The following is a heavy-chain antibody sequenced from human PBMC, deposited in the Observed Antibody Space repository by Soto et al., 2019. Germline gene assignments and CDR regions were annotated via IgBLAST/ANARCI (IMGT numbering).Heavy chain of an antibody. J-gene: IGHJ6*02. CDR2: ISGSGGST. CDR1: GFTFSSYA. CDR3: AKDPLGYCSGGSCNYYYYGMDV. Sequence: EVQLLESGGGLVQPGGSLRLSCAASGFTFSSYAMSWVRQAPGKGLEWVSAISGSGGSTYYADSVKGRFTISRDNSKNTLYLQMNSLRAEDTAVYYCAKDPLGYCSGGSCNYYYYGMDVWGQGTTVTVSS. D-gene: IGHD2-15*01. V-gene: IGHV3-23*01.